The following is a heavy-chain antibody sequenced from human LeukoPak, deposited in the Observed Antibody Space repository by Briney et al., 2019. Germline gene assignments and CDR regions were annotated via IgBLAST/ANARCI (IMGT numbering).Heavy chain of an antibody. D-gene: IGHD1-26*01. J-gene: IGHJ3*02. CDR1: GYTFTNYA. Sequence: ASVNVSCNASGYTFTNYAMNWVRLAHGQGHGWMGLIDTNTGNPTYAQGFTGRFVFSLDTSVSTEYLQISSLKAEDTAVYYCARPLSNYARDAFDIWGQGTMVTVSS. V-gene: IGHV7-4-1*02. CDR3: ARPLSNYARDAFDI. CDR2: IDTNTGNP.